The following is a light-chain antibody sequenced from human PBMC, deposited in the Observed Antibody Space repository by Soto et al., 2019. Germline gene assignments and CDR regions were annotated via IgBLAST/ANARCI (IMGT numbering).Light chain of an antibody. Sequence: EIVLTQSPGTLSLSPGESATLSCRATPSVSATYLAWYQQKPGQAPRLLIYAASSRATDIPDRFSGSGSGTDFTLAISRLEPEEFAVYGCQHYGTSTRTFGQGTKVEIK. V-gene: IGKV3-20*01. CDR3: QHYGTSTRT. CDR2: AAS. J-gene: IGKJ1*01. CDR1: PSVSATY.